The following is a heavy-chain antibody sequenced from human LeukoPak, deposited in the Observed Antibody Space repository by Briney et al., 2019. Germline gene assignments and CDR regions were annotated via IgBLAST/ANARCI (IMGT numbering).Heavy chain of an antibody. V-gene: IGHV1-69*13. CDR2: IIPIFGTA. CDR1: GGTFSSYA. D-gene: IGHD6-13*01. J-gene: IGHJ3*02. CDR3: ARAMEQHAARWNAFDI. Sequence: ASVKVSCKASGGTFSSYAISWVRQAPGQGLEWMGGIIPIFGTANYAQKFQGRVTITADESTSTAYMELSSLRSEDTAVYYCARAMEQHAARWNAFDIWGQGTMVTVSS.